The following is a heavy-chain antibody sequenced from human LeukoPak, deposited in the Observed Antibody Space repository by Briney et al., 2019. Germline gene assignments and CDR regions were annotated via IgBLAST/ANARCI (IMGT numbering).Heavy chain of an antibody. CDR1: GLTFSRYA. CDR3: AKDIAQGYTFGSIEQDY. J-gene: IGHJ4*02. Sequence: GGSLRLSCAVSGLTFSRYAMSWVRQAPGKGLEWVSAISESGSGTYYADSVKGRFTISTDNSKDTLSLQMNSLRAEDTAVYYCAKDIAQGYTFGSIEQDYWGQGTLVTVSS. V-gene: IGHV3-23*01. D-gene: IGHD5-18*01. CDR2: ISESGSGT.